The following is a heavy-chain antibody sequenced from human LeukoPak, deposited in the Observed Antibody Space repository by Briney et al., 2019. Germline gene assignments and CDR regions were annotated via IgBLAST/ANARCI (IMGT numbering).Heavy chain of an antibody. D-gene: IGHD3-3*01. CDR2: ISATGDST. J-gene: IGHJ4*02. CDR3: ANGNGQRFLEWLHEVHFDY. Sequence: SGGSLRLSCAASKFTFSSFAMRWVRQAPRKGLECVSGISATGDSTYYTDSVKGRFTISRDNSKNTLYLQMNSLRAEDTAVYYCANGNGQRFLEWLHEVHFDYWGQGTLVTVSS. V-gene: IGHV3-23*01. CDR1: KFTFSSFA.